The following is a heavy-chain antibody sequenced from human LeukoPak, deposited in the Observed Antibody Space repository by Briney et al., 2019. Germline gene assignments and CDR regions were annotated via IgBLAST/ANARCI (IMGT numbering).Heavy chain of an antibody. J-gene: IGHJ5*02. Sequence: GGSLRLSCAASGFTFSSYSMNWVRQAPGKGLEWVSSISSSSSYIYYADSVKGRFTISRDNAKNSLYLQMHSLRAEDTAAYYCASPPAPAVVLPWGQGTLVTVSS. CDR1: GFTFSSYS. D-gene: IGHD6-25*01. CDR3: ASPPAPAVVLP. CDR2: ISSSSSYI. V-gene: IGHV3-21*01.